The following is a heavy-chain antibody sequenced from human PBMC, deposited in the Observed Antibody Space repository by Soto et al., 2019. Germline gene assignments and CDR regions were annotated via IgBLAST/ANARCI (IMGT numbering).Heavy chain of an antibody. V-gene: IGHV3-74*01. CDR1: GFTFSDFW. Sequence: EVQLVESGGGLVQPGGSLRLSCAASGFTFSDFWLHWVRQAPEKGLVWVSRIKSDGGSANYADSLKGRFTIFRDNAKNTVYLQMDSLRAEDTAVYYCARGAKGAYYVDVWGKGTTVTVSS. J-gene: IGHJ6*03. CDR3: ARGAKGAYYVDV. D-gene: IGHD2-21*01. CDR2: IKSDGGSA.